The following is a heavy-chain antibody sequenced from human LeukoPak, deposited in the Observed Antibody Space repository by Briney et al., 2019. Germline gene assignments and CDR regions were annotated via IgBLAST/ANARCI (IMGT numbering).Heavy chain of an antibody. CDR2: IYYSGSS. Sequence: SETLSLTCSVSGDSVSSYFWTWIRQSPGKGLEWIGCIYYSGSSSSNPSLRSRVTISIDTSKNQLSLNLSSVTAADTAVYYCARGWGYFDYWGQGILVTVSS. J-gene: IGHJ4*02. CDR3: ARGWGYFDY. CDR1: GDSVSSYF. D-gene: IGHD6-19*01. V-gene: IGHV4-59*02.